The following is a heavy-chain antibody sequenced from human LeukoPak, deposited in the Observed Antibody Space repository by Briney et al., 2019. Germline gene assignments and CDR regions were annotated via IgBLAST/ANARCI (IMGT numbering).Heavy chain of an antibody. V-gene: IGHV3-66*01. D-gene: IGHD3-10*01. J-gene: IGHJ4*02. Sequence: GGSLRLSCTASGFTVSSNFMTWVRQAPGKGLEWVSVIYSGGSTYYADSVKDRFTISRDNSKNMLYLQMNSLRAEDTAVYYCARGGDSLHYWGQGTLVTVSS. CDR1: GFTVSSNF. CDR2: IYSGGST. CDR3: ARGGDSLHY.